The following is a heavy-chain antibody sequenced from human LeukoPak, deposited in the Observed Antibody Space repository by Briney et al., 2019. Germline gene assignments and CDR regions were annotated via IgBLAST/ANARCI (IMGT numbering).Heavy chain of an antibody. D-gene: IGHD6-19*01. CDR2: INHSGST. V-gene: IGHV4-34*01. CDR3: ARGRIAVAARFDY. Sequence: SETLSLTCAVYGGSFSAYYWRLIRQPPGKGLEWIGEINHSGSTNYNPSLKSRVTISVDTSKNQFSLKLSSVTAADTAVYYCARGRIAVAARFDYWGQGTLVTVSS. J-gene: IGHJ4*02. CDR1: GGSFSAYY.